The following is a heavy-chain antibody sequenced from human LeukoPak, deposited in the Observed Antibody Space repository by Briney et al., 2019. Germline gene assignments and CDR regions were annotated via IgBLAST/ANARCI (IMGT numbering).Heavy chain of an antibody. J-gene: IGHJ3*01. V-gene: IGHV4-39*01. CDR1: GGSISSTSYH. CDR2: IYYSGST. CDR3: AKAGVRYFDSSGLYAFDF. Sequence: SETLSLTCAVSGGSISSTSYHWAWIRQPPGKGLEWIGTIYYSGSTCHNPSLKSRVTMSVDTSRNQFSLKLSSVDAADTAVYYCAKAGVRYFDSSGLYAFDFWGQGTTVTVSS. D-gene: IGHD3-22*01.